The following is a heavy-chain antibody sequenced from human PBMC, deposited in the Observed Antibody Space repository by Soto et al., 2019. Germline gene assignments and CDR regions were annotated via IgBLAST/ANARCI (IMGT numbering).Heavy chain of an antibody. CDR3: ATYSGWSLPMDV. J-gene: IGHJ6*03. D-gene: IGHD6-19*01. Sequence: EVQLVESGGGLVQPGGSLRLSCVASRFALSNYWMTWVRQAPGEGLQWVASINNYGSEIHYLDSVKGRFTISRDNSKNSVYLDMISLRAEDTAVYYCATYSGWSLPMDVWGKGTTVTVSS. V-gene: IGHV3-7*01. CDR2: INNYGSEI. CDR1: RFALSNYW.